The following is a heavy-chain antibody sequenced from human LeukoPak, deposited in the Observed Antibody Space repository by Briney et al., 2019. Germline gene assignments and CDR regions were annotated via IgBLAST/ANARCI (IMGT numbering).Heavy chain of an antibody. Sequence: PSETLSLTCTVSGGSISSYYWSWIRQPAGKGLEWIGRIYTSGSTNYNPSLKSRVTMSVDTSKNQFSLKLSSVTAADTAVYYCARETIAAAGSYYFDYWGQGTLVTVSS. CDR2: IYTSGST. D-gene: IGHD6-13*01. CDR1: GGSISSYY. V-gene: IGHV4-4*07. J-gene: IGHJ4*02. CDR3: ARETIAAAGSYYFDY.